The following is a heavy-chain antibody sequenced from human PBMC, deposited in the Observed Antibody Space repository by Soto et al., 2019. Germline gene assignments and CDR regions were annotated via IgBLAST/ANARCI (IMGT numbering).Heavy chain of an antibody. J-gene: IGHJ4*02. CDR1: GGTFSGHY. V-gene: IGHV4-34*01. D-gene: IGHD4-17*01. CDR2: INHSGST. CDR3: ARDLRSTVTTGY. Sequence: PSLTLPVTSAVDGGTFSGHYWSCIRQPPGKGLEWIGEINHSGSTNYNPSLKSRVTISVDTSKNQFSLKLSSVTAADTAVYYCARDLRSTVTTGYWGQGTLVTVSS.